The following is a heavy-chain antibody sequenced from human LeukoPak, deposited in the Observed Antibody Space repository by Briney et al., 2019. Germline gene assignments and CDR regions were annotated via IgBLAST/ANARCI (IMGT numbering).Heavy chain of an antibody. CDR3: AREGGKGAVDY. D-gene: IGHD4-23*01. Sequence: PSETLSLTCAVYGGSFSGYYWSWIRQPPGKGLEWIGEINHSGSTYYNPSLKSRVTISVDRSKNQFSLKLSSVTAADTAVYYCAREGGKGAVDYWGQGTLVTVSS. J-gene: IGHJ4*02. CDR1: GGSFSGYY. CDR2: INHSGST. V-gene: IGHV4-34*01.